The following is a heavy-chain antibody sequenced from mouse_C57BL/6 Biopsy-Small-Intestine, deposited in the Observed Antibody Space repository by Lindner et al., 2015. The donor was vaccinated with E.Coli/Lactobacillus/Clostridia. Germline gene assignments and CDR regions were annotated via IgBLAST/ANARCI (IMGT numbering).Heavy chain of an antibody. D-gene: IGHD2-4*01. Sequence: VQLQESGAELARPGASVKLFCKASGYTFTSYGISWVKQRTGQGLEWIGEIYPTSGNIYYNEKFKGKATLTADKSSSTACVELRSLTSEDSAVYFCARRLPYAMDYWGQGTSVTVSS. V-gene: IGHV1-81*01. CDR3: ARRLPYAMDY. J-gene: IGHJ4*01. CDR2: IYPTSGNI. CDR1: GYTFTSYG.